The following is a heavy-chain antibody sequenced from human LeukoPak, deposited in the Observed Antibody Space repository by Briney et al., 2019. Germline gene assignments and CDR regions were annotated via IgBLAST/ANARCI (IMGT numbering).Heavy chain of an antibody. CDR1: GFNFRNYD. D-gene: IGHD3-10*01. V-gene: IGHV3-13*01. J-gene: IGHJ4*02. Sequence: GGSLRLSCAASGFNFRNYDMHWVRQAPGKGLEWVSAFHTDGGIYYLASVKGRFTVSREDDKNSLHLHLNSLRAGDTAVYHCARGSGPGVTTIDSWGRGTLVIVSS. CDR3: ARGSGPGVTTIDS. CDR2: FHTDGGI.